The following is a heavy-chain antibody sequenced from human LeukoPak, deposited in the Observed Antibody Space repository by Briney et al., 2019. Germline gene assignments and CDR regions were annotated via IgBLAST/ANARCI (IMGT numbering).Heavy chain of an antibody. CDR3: AKDQGFSYYYLDY. V-gene: IGHV3-23*01. J-gene: IGHJ4*02. D-gene: IGHD5-18*01. Sequence: PGGSLRLSCAASGFIFSSYAMSWVRQAPGKGLEWVSTISGSGGSAYYADSVKGRFTISRDNSKNTVYLQMSSLSAEDTAIYYCAKDQGFSYYYLDYWGQGILVTVSS. CDR2: ISGSGGSA. CDR1: GFIFSSYA.